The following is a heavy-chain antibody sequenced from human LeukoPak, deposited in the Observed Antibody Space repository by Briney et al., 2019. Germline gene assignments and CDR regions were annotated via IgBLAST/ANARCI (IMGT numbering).Heavy chain of an antibody. Sequence: GGSLRLSCVASGFSFSSYSIHWVRRVPGKGLEWVAVIWYDGSNKYYADSVRGRFTISRDNSKNTLNLQMNRLRAEDSAVYYCAKSRSLEYSSSSDFWGQGTLVTVSS. V-gene: IGHV3-33*06. CDR1: GFSFSSYS. CDR2: IWYDGSNK. D-gene: IGHD6-6*01. CDR3: AKSRSLEYSSSSDF. J-gene: IGHJ4*02.